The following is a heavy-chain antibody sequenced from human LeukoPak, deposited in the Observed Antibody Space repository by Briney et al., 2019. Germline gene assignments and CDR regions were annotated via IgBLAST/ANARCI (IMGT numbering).Heavy chain of an antibody. CDR1: GFTLSSHW. CDR2: INQDGSAK. CDR3: ARWEIRGTAHKLDY. D-gene: IGHD1-7*01. Sequence: GGSLRFSCVASGFTLSSHWMSWVRQAPGKVLEWVANINQDGSAKYFVDSVKGRFTISRDNAKNSMYLQMNSLRAEDTAVYYCARWEIRGTAHKLDYWGQGTLVTVSS. J-gene: IGHJ4*02. V-gene: IGHV3-7*01.